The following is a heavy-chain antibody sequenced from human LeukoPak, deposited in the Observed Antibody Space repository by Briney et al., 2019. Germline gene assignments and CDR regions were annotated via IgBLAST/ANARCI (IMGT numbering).Heavy chain of an antibody. CDR3: AKESGYYGSGSSDY. V-gene: IGHV3-23*01. CDR1: GFTFSSYP. CDR2: IIGSGGST. D-gene: IGHD3-10*01. Sequence: GASLRLSCAASGFTFSSYPMSWARHAPGKGREWGSAIIGSGGSTYYADSVKGRFTISRDNSKNTLYLQMNSLRAEDTAVYYCAKESGYYGSGSSDYWGQGTLVTVSS. J-gene: IGHJ4*02.